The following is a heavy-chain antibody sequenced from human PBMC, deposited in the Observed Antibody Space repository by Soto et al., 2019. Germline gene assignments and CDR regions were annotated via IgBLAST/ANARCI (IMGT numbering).Heavy chain of an antibody. CDR2: ISAAGDP. CDR1: GFTFRNYD. J-gene: IGHJ6*02. Sequence: EVQLVESGGGLVQPGGSLRLSCEASGFTFRNYDMQWVRQGTGKGLEWVSGISAAGDPDYADSVEGRFTISRENAQTSFFLQMNSLRVGDTAVYYCARTDRDFYGLDVWGQGTTVIVSS. V-gene: IGHV3-13*05. CDR3: ARTDRDFYGLDV.